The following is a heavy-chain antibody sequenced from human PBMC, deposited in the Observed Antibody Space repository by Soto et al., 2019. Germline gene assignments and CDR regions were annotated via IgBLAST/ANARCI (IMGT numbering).Heavy chain of an antibody. CDR1: GYSFTRYW. J-gene: IGHJ6*02. CDR2: IYPGDSDT. V-gene: IGHV5-51*01. CDR3: ANGMEV. Sequence: GESLKISCKASGYSFTRYWIGWVRQIPGKGLEWMGIIYPGDSDTRYSPSFQGQVTISVDKSIGTAYLQWGSLKASDTAMYYCANGMEVWGQGTTVTVSS.